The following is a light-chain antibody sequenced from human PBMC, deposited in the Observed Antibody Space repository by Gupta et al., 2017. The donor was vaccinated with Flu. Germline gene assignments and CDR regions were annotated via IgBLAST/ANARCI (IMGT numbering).Light chain of an antibody. J-gene: IGKJ1*01. CDR1: QDIRNY. V-gene: IGKV1-33*01. CDR2: DAS. CDR3: QQYDSLPT. Sequence: VGDRFTSTCQASQDIRNYGNWYQQKPGKAPDLLIYDASNLEKGVPSRFSGSGYGTEFTFTIKGLQAEDVATYYCQQYDSLPTFGQGTTVEIK.